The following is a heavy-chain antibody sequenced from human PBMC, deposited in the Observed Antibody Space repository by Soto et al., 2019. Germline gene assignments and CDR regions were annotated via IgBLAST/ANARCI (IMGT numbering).Heavy chain of an antibody. D-gene: IGHD6-19*01. CDR3: ARIHYSSGWNVDY. V-gene: IGHV4-34*01. Sequence: SETLSLTCGVYGGSFSGYYWSWIRQPPGKGLEWIGEVNHSGSTNYNPSLKSRVTMSVDTSKNQFSLKLSSVTAADTAVYYCARIHYSSGWNVDYWGQGTLVTVSS. CDR1: GGSFSGYY. CDR2: VNHSGST. J-gene: IGHJ4*02.